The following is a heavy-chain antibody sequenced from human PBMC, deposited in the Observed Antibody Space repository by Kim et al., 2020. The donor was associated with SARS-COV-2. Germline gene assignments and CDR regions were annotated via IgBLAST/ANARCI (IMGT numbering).Heavy chain of an antibody. CDR2: INHSGST. D-gene: IGHD2-8*01. V-gene: IGHV4-34*01. Sequence: SETLSLTCAVYGWSFSGYYWSWIRQPPGKGLEWIGEINHSGSTNYNPSLKSRVTISVDTSKNQFSLKLISLTAADTAVYYCSTAGAYCTNVVCSNSYYY. CDR3: STAGAYCTNVVCSNSYYY. J-gene: IGHJ6*01. CDR1: GWSFSGYY.